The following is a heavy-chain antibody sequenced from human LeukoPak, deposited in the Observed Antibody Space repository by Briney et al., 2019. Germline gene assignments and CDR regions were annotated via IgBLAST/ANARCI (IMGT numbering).Heavy chain of an antibody. CDR1: GFTFSSYA. CDR2: ISGSGGST. J-gene: IGHJ6*03. D-gene: IGHD2-2*01. V-gene: IGHV3-23*01. Sequence: GGSLRLSCAASGFTFSSYAMSWVRQAPGKGPEWVSAISGSGGSTYYADSVKGRFTISRDNSKNTLYLQMNSLRADDTAVYYCAKDRDQEYYYYYMDVWGKGTTVTVSS. CDR3: AKDRDQEYYYYYMDV.